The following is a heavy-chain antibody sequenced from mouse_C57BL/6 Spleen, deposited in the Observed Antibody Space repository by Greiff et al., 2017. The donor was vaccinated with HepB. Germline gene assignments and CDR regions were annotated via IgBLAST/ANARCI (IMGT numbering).Heavy chain of an antibody. CDR3: ARSGYYGSSTFDY. Sequence: EVQLQQSGPELVKPGASVKISCKASGYTFTDYYMNWVKQSHGKSLEWIGDINPNNGGTSYNQKFKGKATLTVDKSSSTAYMELRSLTSEDSAVYYCARSGYYGSSTFDYWGQCTTLTVSS. V-gene: IGHV1-26*01. J-gene: IGHJ2*01. D-gene: IGHD1-1*01. CDR1: GYTFTDYY. CDR2: INPNNGGT.